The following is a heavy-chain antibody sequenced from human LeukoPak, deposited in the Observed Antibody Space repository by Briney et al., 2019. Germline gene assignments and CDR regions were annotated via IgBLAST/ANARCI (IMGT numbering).Heavy chain of an antibody. CDR3: ARAGVTTIRGVITEYRGDV. CDR2: IFYSGNT. V-gene: IGHV4-31*03. Sequence: SETLSLTCTVSGGSVSSGDYYWSWIRQHPGKGLQWIGHIFYSGNTHYNPSLKSRLNISIDTSKNQFSLRLSSVAAADTAVYYCARAGVTTIRGVITEYRGDVWGQGTTVTVSS. D-gene: IGHD3-10*01. CDR1: GGSVSSGDYY. J-gene: IGHJ6*02.